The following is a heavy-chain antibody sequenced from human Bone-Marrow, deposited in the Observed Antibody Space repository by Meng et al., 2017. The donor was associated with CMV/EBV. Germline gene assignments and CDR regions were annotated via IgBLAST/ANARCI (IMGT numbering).Heavy chain of an antibody. CDR1: GGSFSNYY. CDR2: INHRASP. CDR3: AIGRYCSGGSCYSEDD. D-gene: IGHD2-15*01. Sequence: SQTLSLTCAVYGGSFSNYYWSWIRQSPGKGLEWIGEINHRASPNYNPSLKSRVTISGDTSKNQFSLRLTSVTAADTAVYYCAIGRYCSGGSCYSEDDWGQGTLVTVSS. J-gene: IGHJ4*02. V-gene: IGHV4-34*01.